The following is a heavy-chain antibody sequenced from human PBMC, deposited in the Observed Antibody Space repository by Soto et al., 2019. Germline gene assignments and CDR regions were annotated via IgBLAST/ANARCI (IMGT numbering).Heavy chain of an antibody. CDR3: ARGIRQQLRDAFDI. CDR2: ISSSSSTI. D-gene: IGHD6-13*01. V-gene: IGHV3-48*01. CDR1: GFTFSSYS. Sequence: PGGSLRLSCAASGFTFSSYSMNWVRQAPGKGLEWVSYISSSSSTIYYADSVKGRFTISRDNAKNSLYLQMNSLRAEDTAVYYCARGIRQQLRDAFDIWGQGKMLTVSS. J-gene: IGHJ3*02.